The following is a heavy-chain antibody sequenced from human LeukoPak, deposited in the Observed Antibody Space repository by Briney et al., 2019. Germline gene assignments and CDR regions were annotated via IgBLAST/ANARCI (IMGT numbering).Heavy chain of an antibody. CDR2: ISSSSSTI. CDR1: GFTFSSYS. CDR3: AREPSIVPAAAIGY. V-gene: IGHV3-48*01. Sequence: HPGGSLRLSCAASGFTFSSYSMNWVRQAPGKGLEWVSYISSSSSTIYYADSVKGRFTISRDNAKNSLYLQMNSLRAEDTAVYYCAREPSIVPAAAIGYWGQGTLVTVSS. J-gene: IGHJ4*02. D-gene: IGHD6-13*01.